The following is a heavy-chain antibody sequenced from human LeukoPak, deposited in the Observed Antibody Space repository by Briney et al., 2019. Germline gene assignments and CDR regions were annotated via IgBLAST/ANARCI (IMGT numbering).Heavy chain of an antibody. V-gene: IGHV3-23*01. CDR2: IIGSGGTT. D-gene: IGHD4-17*01. CDR1: GFTFSRYG. CDR3: AKYIGDRAASEYFDS. Sequence: QPGGSLRLSCAASGFTFSRYGMSWVRQTPGGGLEWVSAIIGSGGTTYYTDSVKGRFTISRDNSKNTLYLQMTSLRVEDTAVYSCAKYIGDRAASEYFDSWGQGTLVTVSS. J-gene: IGHJ4*02.